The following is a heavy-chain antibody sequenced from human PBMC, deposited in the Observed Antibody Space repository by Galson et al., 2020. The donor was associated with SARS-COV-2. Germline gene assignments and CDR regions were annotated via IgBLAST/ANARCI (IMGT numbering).Heavy chain of an antibody. CDR3: ATTSPYSNYVGWFDP. D-gene: IGHD4-4*01. CDR1: GYTLTELS. J-gene: IGHJ5*02. Sequence: ASVKVSCKVSGYTLTELSMHWVRQAPGKGLEWMGGFDPEDGETIHAQQFQGRVTMTEDTSTDTAYMELSSLRSEDTAVYYCATTSPYSNYVGWFDPWGQGTLVTVSS. CDR2: FDPEDGET. V-gene: IGHV1-24*01.